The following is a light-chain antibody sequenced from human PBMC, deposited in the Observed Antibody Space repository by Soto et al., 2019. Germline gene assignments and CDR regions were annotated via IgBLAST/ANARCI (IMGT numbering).Light chain of an antibody. Sequence: EIVMTQSPATLSVSLGERATLSCRASQSISNNLAWYQHKPDQAPRLLMYGASTRATGIPARFSGSGSGTEFTLTISSLQSEDFAVYYCQQYNSGPPLSARFGQGTKVDIK. V-gene: IGKV3D-15*01. CDR2: GAS. CDR3: QQYNSGPPLSAR. J-gene: IGKJ2*03. CDR1: QSISNN.